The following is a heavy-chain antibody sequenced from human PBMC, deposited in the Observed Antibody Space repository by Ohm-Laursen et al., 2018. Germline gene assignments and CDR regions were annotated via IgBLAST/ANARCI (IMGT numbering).Heavy chain of an antibody. J-gene: IGHJ4*02. CDR3: ARGFSGWWGRIDY. CDR1: GGSFSGYY. V-gene: IGHV4-34*01. D-gene: IGHD6-19*01. CDR2: INHSGST. Sequence: SDTLSLTCPVYGGSFSGYYWSWIRQPPGKGLEWIGEINHSGSTNYNPSFKSRVTISVDTSKNQFSLKLSSVTAADTAVYYCARGFSGWWGRIDYWGQGILVTVSS.